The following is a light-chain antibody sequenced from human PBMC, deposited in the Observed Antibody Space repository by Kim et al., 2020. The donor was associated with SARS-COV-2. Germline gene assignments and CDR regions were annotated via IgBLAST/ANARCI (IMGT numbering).Light chain of an antibody. V-gene: IGKV1-5*03. CDR3: QQYNSYSVT. Sequence: TSVGDSATLTCRASQSISSWLAWYQQKPGKAPKLLIYKASSLESGVPSRFSGSGSGTEFTLTISSLQPDDFATYYCQQYNSYSVTFGQGTRLEIK. J-gene: IGKJ5*01. CDR1: QSISSW. CDR2: KAS.